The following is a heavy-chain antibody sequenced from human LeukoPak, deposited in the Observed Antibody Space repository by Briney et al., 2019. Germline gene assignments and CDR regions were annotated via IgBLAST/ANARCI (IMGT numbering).Heavy chain of an antibody. V-gene: IGHV3-48*03. CDR1: GFTFSSYE. D-gene: IGHD5-18*01. Sequence: GGSLRLSCAASGFTFSSYEMNWVRQAPGKGLEWVSYISGSGSIIYYADSVKGRFAISRDNAKNSLYLQMNSLGTEDTAVYYCARAYSYGYFDYWGQGTLVTVSS. J-gene: IGHJ4*02. CDR3: ARAYSYGYFDY. CDR2: ISGSGSII.